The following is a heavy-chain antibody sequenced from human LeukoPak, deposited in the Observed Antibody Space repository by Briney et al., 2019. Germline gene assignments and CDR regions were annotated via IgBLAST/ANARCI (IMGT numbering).Heavy chain of an antibody. CDR1: GFTFSSYA. J-gene: IGHJ4*02. CDR3: TFYGSGSFDY. CDR2: MSYDGNNR. D-gene: IGHD3-10*01. V-gene: IGHV3-30*03. Sequence: GGSLRLSCLASGFTFSSYAMHWVRQAPGKGLEWVAVMSYDGNNRYYTDSVKGRFTISRDNSKNTVYLQMNSLKTEDTAVYYCTFYGSGSFDYWGQGTLVTVSS.